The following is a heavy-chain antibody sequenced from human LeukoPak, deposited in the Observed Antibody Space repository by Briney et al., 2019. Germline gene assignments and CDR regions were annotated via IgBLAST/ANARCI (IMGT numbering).Heavy chain of an antibody. V-gene: IGHV4-34*01. CDR2: INHSGST. Sequence: SETLSLTCAVYGGSFSGYYWSWIRQPPGKGLEWIGEINHSGSTNYNPSLKSRVTISVDTSKNQFSLKLSSVTAADTAVYYCARGQGLRGSGSHNWFDPWGQGTLVTVSS. CDR1: GGSFSGYY. J-gene: IGHJ5*02. CDR3: ARGQGLRGSGSHNWFDP. D-gene: IGHD3-10*02.